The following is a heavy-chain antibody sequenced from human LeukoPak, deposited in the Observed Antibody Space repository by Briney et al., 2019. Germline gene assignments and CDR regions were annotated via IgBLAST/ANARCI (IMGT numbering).Heavy chain of an antibody. CDR3: ARCQIAAAGTGAFDV. CDR2: FSATDGSA. J-gene: IGHJ3*01. V-gene: IGHV3-23*01. Sequence: GGSLRLSCAVSGFTFSTYAMTWVRQAPGKGLEWVSAFSATDGSAQYADSLKGRSTIFRDSAINTLFLQINGLRAEDTAVYYCARCQIAAAGTGAFDVWGQGTMVTVSS. CDR1: GFTFSTYA. D-gene: IGHD6-13*01.